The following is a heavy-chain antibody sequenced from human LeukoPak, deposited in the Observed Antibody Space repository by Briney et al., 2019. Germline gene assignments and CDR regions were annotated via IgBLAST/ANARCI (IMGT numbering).Heavy chain of an antibody. CDR2: IYPGDSDT. Sequence: GESLKISCKGSGYSFTSYWIGWVRQMPGKGLEWMGIIYPGDSDTRYSPSLQGQVTISADKSINTAYLQWSSLKASDSGMYYCARQRGYRMTKDGFDVWGQGTMVTVSA. CDR1: GYSFTSYW. D-gene: IGHD2-2*03. J-gene: IGHJ3*01. CDR3: ARQRGYRMTKDGFDV. V-gene: IGHV5-51*01.